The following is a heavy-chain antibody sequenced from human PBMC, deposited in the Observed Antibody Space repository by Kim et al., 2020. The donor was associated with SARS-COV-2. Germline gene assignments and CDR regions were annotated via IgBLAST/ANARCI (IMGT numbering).Heavy chain of an antibody. D-gene: IGHD6-19*01. CDR2: INPSGGST. J-gene: IGHJ6*03. Sequence: ASVKVSCKASGYTFTSYYMHWVRQAPGQGLEWMGIINPSGGSTSYAQKFQGRVTMTRDTSTSTVYMELSSLRSEDTAVYYCARDGSHYSSGWYIPPPLYYYYYYMDVWGKGTTVTVSS. CDR1: GYTFTSYY. V-gene: IGHV1-46*01. CDR3: ARDGSHYSSGWYIPPPLYYYYYYMDV.